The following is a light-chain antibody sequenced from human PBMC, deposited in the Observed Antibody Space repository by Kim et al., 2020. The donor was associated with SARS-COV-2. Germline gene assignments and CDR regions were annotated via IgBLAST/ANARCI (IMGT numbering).Light chain of an antibody. Sequence: DFQLTQSPSTLSASVGDRVTITCRASHIISDSLAWYQQKPGSAPKLLIYKTSTLDTGVPSRFSGSGSGTEFTLTISSLQTEDFATYYCQQYDGDSGMCAFGQGTKVDIK. CDR1: HIISDS. CDR2: KTS. J-gene: IGKJ2*02. CDR3: QQYDGDSGMCA. V-gene: IGKV1-5*03.